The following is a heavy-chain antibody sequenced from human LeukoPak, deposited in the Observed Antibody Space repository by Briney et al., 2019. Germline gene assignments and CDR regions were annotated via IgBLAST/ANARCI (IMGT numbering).Heavy chain of an antibody. Sequence: GALRISRVVSGFTVTSNYMNWVRQAPGKGLEWVSVIYSGGTTNYADSVKGRFTVYRDNSKNTLYLQMNSLRAEDTAVYYCASKLTSGYWGQGTLVTVSS. V-gene: IGHV3-66*01. D-gene: IGHD4-17*01. CDR3: ASKLTSGY. CDR2: IYSGGTT. CDR1: GFTVTSNY. J-gene: IGHJ4*02.